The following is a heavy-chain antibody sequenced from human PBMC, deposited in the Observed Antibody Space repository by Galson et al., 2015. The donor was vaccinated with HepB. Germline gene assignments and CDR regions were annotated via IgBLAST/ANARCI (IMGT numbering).Heavy chain of an antibody. CDR3: ARERDGYNFEGVDY. D-gene: IGHD5-24*01. J-gene: IGHJ4*02. Sequence: SLRLSCAASGFTFSSYWMSWVRQAPGKGLEWVANIKQDGSEKYYVDSVKGRFTISRDNAKNSLYLQMNSLRAEDTAVYYCARERDGYNFEGVDYWGQGTLVTVSS. CDR1: GFTFSSYW. V-gene: IGHV3-7*01. CDR2: IKQDGSEK.